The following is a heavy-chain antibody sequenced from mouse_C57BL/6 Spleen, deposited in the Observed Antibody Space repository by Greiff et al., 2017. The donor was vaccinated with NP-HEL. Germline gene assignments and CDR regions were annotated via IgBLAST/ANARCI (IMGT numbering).Heavy chain of an antibody. Sequence: VQLQQSGAELVKPGASVKISCKASGYAFSSYWMNWVKQRPGKGLEWIGQIYPGDGDTNYNGKFKGKATLTADKSSSTAYMQLSSLTSEDSAVYFCARPITTVVEGGFFDYWGQGTTLTVSS. CDR1: GYAFSSYW. J-gene: IGHJ2*01. CDR3: ARPITTVVEGGFFDY. D-gene: IGHD1-1*01. CDR2: IYPGDGDT. V-gene: IGHV1-80*01.